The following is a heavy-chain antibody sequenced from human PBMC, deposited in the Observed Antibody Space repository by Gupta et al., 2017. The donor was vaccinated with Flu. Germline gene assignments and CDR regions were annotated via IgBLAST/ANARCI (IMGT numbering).Heavy chain of an antibody. CDR3: AAGSGTRYCAGGSCYAFDF. CDR2: IIPFFGTP. CDR1: GGTFSNNP. J-gene: IGHJ4*02. D-gene: IGHD2-15*01. V-gene: IGHV1-69*06. Sequence: QVQLVQSGPEVRKPGSSVKVSCKTSGGTFSNNPVSWVRQAPGQGLEWMGAIIPFFGTPKYAQKFQGRITITEDKSTSTGHMELSSLRSEDTAVYYCAAGSGTRYCAGGSCYAFDFWGQGTQVTVSS.